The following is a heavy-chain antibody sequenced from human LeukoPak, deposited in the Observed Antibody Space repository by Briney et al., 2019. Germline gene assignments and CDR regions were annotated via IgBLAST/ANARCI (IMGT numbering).Heavy chain of an antibody. Sequence: PSETLSLTRAVSGGSISSSNWWTWVRQPPGKGLEWIGEIYHSGSTNYNPSLKSRVTISVDKSKNHFSLTLTSVTAADTAVYYCAKSGDYRFDPWGQGTLVTVSS. CDR1: GGSISSSNW. CDR3: AKSGDYRFDP. V-gene: IGHV4-4*02. D-gene: IGHD7-27*01. J-gene: IGHJ5*02. CDR2: IYHSGST.